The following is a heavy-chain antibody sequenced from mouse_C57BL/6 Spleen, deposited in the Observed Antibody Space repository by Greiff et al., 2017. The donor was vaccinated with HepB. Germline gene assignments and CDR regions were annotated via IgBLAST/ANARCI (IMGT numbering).Heavy chain of an antibody. CDR3: ARNCGSNHYCAMDY. CDR1: GYTFTSYW. CDR2: IDPSDSYT. V-gene: IGHV1-69*01. D-gene: IGHD1-1*01. J-gene: IGHJ4*01. Sequence: VQLQQPGAELVMPGASVKLSCKASGYTFTSYWMHWVKQRPGQGLEWIGEIDPSDSYTNYNQKFKGKSTLPVDKSSSTAYMQLSRLTSEDSAVYYCARNCGSNHYCAMDYWGQGTSVTVSS.